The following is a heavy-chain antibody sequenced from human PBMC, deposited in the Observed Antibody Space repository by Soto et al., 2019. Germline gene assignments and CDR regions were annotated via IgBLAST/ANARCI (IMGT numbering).Heavy chain of an antibody. D-gene: IGHD5-18*01. CDR1: GGSINTYY. Sequence: SETLSLTCTVSGGSINTYYWSWIRQPPGKGLEWIGYIYHTGSTNYSPSLKSRVTISVDTSKNQLSLELNPVTAADTALYYCARRGPRLQSHYFDYWGLGARVTVSS. J-gene: IGHJ4*02. V-gene: IGHV4-59*01. CDR3: ARRGPRLQSHYFDY. CDR2: IYHTGST.